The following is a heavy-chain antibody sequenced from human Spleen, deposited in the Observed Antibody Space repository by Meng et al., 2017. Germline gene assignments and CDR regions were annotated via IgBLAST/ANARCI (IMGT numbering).Heavy chain of an antibody. CDR3: AKDLNEKYGSGAYFKTLCDH. D-gene: IGHD3-10*01. Sequence: ASVKVSCKASGYTFSSYYMHWVRQAPGEGLEWMGMISPSGGSTNYAEKFKGRVTMTRDTSTSTVYMELSSLRSEDTAVYFCAKDLNEKYGSGAYFKTLCDHWGQGTLVTVSS. V-gene: IGHV1-46*01. CDR2: ISPSGGST. CDR1: GYTFSSYY. J-gene: IGHJ4*02.